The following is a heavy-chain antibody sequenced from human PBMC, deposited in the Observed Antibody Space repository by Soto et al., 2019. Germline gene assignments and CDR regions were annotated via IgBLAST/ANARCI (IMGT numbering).Heavy chain of an antibody. CDR1: GFTFSSYA. J-gene: IGHJ3*02. V-gene: IGHV3-30-3*01. D-gene: IGHD2-21*02. CDR2: ISYDGSNK. CDR3: ARYIVVVTATYAFDI. Sequence: QVQLVESGGGVVQPGRSLRLSCAASGFTFSSYAMHWVSQAPGKGLEWVAVISYDGSNKYYADSVKGRFTISRDNSKNTLYLQMNSLRAVDTAVYYCARYIVVVTATYAFDIWGQGTMVTVSS.